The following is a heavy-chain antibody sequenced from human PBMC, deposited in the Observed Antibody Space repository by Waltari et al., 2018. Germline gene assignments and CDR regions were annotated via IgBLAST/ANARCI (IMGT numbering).Heavy chain of an antibody. CDR2: INPNSGGT. CDR1: GYTFTGYY. V-gene: IGHV1-2*06. D-gene: IGHD3-3*01. J-gene: IGHJ3*02. CDR3: AREWSGRDRDAFDI. Sequence: QVQLVQSGAEVKKPGASVKVSCKASGYTFTGYYMPWVRQAPGQGLEWMGRINPNSGGTNYAQKFQGRVTMTRDTSISTAYMELSRLRSDDTAVYYCAREWSGRDRDAFDIWGQGTMVTVSS.